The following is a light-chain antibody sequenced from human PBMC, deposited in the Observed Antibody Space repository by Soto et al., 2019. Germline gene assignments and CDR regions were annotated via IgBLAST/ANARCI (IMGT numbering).Light chain of an antibody. V-gene: IGKV2-28*01. CDR2: LGS. CDR1: QSLLHSNGYNY. Sequence: DIVMTQSPLSLPVTPGEPASISCRSSQSLLHSNGYNYLDWYLQKPGQSPQLLISLGSNRASGVPDRFSGSESGTDFTLKISRVEAEDVGVYYCMQALQTSITFGQGTRLEIK. CDR3: MQALQTSIT. J-gene: IGKJ5*01.